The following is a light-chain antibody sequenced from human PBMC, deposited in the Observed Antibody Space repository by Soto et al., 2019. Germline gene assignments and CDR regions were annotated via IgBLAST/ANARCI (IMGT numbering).Light chain of an antibody. CDR1: QSVSSN. CDR2: GAS. V-gene: IGKV3-15*01. CDR3: QHYNSYSQA. Sequence: ETVRTETPATKYQSPGARATLSCRASQSVSSNLAWYQQKPGQAPRLLIYGASTRATGIPARFSGSGSGTEFTLTISSLQSEDFAIYYCQHYNSYSQAFGQGTKV. J-gene: IGKJ1*01.